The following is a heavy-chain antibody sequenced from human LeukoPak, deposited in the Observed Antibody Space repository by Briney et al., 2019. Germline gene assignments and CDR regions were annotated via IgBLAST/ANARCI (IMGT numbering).Heavy chain of an antibody. CDR2: ISYDGSNK. V-gene: IGHV3-30*03. Sequence: PGGSLRLSCAASGFTFSSYGMHWVRQAPGKGLEWVAVISYDGSNKYYADSVKGRFAISRDNSKNTLYLQMNSLRAEDTAVYYCARELKGAFDYWGQGTLVTVSS. CDR1: GFTFSSYG. J-gene: IGHJ4*02. CDR3: ARELKGAFDY.